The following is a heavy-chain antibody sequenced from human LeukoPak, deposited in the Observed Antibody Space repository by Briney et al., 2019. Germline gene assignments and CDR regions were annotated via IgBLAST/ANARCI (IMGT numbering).Heavy chain of an antibody. CDR3: ARLYTYGPYYFDY. V-gene: IGHV4-61*02. J-gene: IGHJ4*02. CDR2: IYTSGST. CDR1: GGSISSGSYY. Sequence: TLSLTCTVSGGSISSGSYYWRWIRQPAGTGLEWLGRIYTSGSTNYNPSLKSRVTISVDTSKNQFSLKLSSVTAADTAVYYCARLYTYGPYYFDYWGQGTLVTVSS. D-gene: IGHD5-18*01.